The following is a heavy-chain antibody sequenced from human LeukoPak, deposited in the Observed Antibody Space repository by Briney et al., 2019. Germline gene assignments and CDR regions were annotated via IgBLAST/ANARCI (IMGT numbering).Heavy chain of an antibody. CDR2: ISANNGNT. Sequence: GASVKVSCKAFGHISSSYGISWVRQAPGQGLEWMGWISANNGNTNYARKLQGRVTMTTDTSTSTVYMELRSLTSDDTAVYYCAREQRWRDLKAAFDRWGQGTLVTVSS. CDR1: GHISSSYG. CDR3: AREQRWRDLKAAFDR. D-gene: IGHD6-19*01. V-gene: IGHV1-18*01. J-gene: IGHJ4*02.